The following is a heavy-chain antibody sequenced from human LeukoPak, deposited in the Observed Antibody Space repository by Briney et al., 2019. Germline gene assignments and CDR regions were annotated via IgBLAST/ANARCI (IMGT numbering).Heavy chain of an antibody. CDR1: GFTFSSYG. Sequence: GGSLRLSCAASGFTFSSYGIHWVRQAPGKGLEWVAFIRYDGSNKYYADSVKGRFTISRDNSKNTLYLQMNSLRAEDTAVYYCAKAVVVGATYDAFDIWGQGTMVTVSS. CDR2: IRYDGSNK. J-gene: IGHJ3*02. V-gene: IGHV3-30*02. CDR3: AKAVVVGATYDAFDI. D-gene: IGHD1-26*01.